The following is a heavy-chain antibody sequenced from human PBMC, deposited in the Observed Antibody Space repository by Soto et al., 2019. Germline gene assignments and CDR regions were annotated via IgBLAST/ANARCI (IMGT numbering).Heavy chain of an antibody. CDR1: GYTFTSYA. Sequence: QVQLVQSGAEVKKPGASVKVSCKASGYTFTSYAMHWVRQAPGQRLEWMGWINASNGNTKYSQKFQGRVTITRDTSASTAYMELSSLRSEDTAVYYCARDEGDFWSGRRYYYYYGMDVWGQGTTVTVSS. V-gene: IGHV1-3*01. CDR3: ARDEGDFWSGRRYYYYYGMDV. J-gene: IGHJ6*02. CDR2: INASNGNT. D-gene: IGHD3-3*01.